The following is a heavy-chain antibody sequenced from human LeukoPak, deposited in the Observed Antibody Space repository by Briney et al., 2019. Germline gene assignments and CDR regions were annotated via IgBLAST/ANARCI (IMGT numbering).Heavy chain of an antibody. Sequence: GGSLRLSCAASGLPFSSYAMSWVRHAPGKGLEWVSAISGSGGSTYYADSVKGRFTISRDNSKNTLYLQMNSLRAEDTAVYYCATNPDYGDYGDYWGQGTLVTVSS. CDR2: ISGSGGST. J-gene: IGHJ4*02. CDR1: GLPFSSYA. D-gene: IGHD4-17*01. CDR3: ATNPDYGDYGDY. V-gene: IGHV3-23*01.